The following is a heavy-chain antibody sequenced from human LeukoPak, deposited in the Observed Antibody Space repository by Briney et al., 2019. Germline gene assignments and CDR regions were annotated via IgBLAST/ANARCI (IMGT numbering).Heavy chain of an antibody. J-gene: IGHJ6*03. CDR2: IYTSGST. Sequence: SETLSLTCTVSGVSISSYYWSWVRQPAGKGLEWIGRIYTSGSTNYNPSLKSRVTISVDKSRNQFSLKLSSVTAADTAVYYCARTLDFWSGYDYYYMDVWGKGTTVTVSS. CDR1: GVSISSYY. CDR3: ARTLDFWSGYDYYYMDV. V-gene: IGHV4-4*07. D-gene: IGHD3-3*01.